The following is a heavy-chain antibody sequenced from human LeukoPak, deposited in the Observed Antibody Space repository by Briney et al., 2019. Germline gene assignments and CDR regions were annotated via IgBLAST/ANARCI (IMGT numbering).Heavy chain of an antibody. CDR3: ARDLGYSGSYFY. Sequence: ASVKVSCKASGYTFTSYGISWVRQAPGQGLEWMGWINPNSGGTNYAQKFQGRVTMTRDTSISTAYMELSRLRSDETAVYYCARDLGYSGSYFYWGQGTLVTVSS. CDR2: INPNSGGT. V-gene: IGHV1-2*02. J-gene: IGHJ4*02. D-gene: IGHD1-26*01. CDR1: GYTFTSYG.